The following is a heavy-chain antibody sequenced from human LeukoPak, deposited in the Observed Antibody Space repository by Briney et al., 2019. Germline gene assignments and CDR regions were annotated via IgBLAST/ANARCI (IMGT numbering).Heavy chain of an antibody. Sequence: GASVKVPCKASGYTFTSYYMHWVRQAPGQGLEWMGIINPSGGSTSYAQKFQGRVTMTRDTSTSTVYMELSSLRSEDTAAYYCARVRFSGSYYSGGLDYWGQGTLVTVSS. CDR3: ARVRFSGSYYSGGLDY. CDR2: INPSGGST. CDR1: GYTFTSYY. J-gene: IGHJ4*02. V-gene: IGHV1-46*01. D-gene: IGHD1-26*01.